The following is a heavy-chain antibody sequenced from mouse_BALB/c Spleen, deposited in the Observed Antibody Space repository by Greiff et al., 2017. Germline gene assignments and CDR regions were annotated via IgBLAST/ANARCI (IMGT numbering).Heavy chain of an antibody. J-gene: IGHJ4*01. Sequence: VQLQQPGAELVRPGASVKLSCKASGYTFTSYWINWVKQRPGQGLEWIGNIYPSDSYTNYNQKFKDKATLTVDKSSSTAYMQLSSPTSEDSAVYYCTRYYDYGEGYAMDYWGQGTSVTVSS. D-gene: IGHD2-4*01. CDR3: TRYYDYGEGYAMDY. CDR1: GYTFTSYW. V-gene: IGHV1-69*02. CDR2: IYPSDSYT.